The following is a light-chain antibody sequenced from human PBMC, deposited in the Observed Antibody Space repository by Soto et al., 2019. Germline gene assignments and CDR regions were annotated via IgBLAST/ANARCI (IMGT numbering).Light chain of an antibody. CDR1: KLGDKY. J-gene: IGLJ1*01. Sequence: SYELTQPPSVSVSPGQTASITCSGDKLGDKYACWYQQKAGQSPVLVIYEDSQRPSGIPERFSGSNSGNTATLTISGTQAVDEADYYCQAWDSRIASYVFGTGTKVTVL. CDR2: EDS. V-gene: IGLV3-1*01. CDR3: QAWDSRIASYV.